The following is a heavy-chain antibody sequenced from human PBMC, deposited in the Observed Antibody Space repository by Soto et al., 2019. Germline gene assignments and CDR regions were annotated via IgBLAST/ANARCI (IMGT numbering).Heavy chain of an antibody. CDR2: ITGSGGST. CDR1: GFTFSTYA. V-gene: IGHV3-23*01. D-gene: IGHD4-17*01. J-gene: IGHJ4*02. CDR3: AKDRYGDYGGIDY. Sequence: EVQLLESGGGLVQPGGSLRLSCAASGFTFSTYAMIWVRQAPGKGLEWVSVITGSGGSTYYADSVKGRFTISSDTSKNTLFLQMNSLRDEDTAVYYCAKDRYGDYGGIDYWGQGTMVTVSS.